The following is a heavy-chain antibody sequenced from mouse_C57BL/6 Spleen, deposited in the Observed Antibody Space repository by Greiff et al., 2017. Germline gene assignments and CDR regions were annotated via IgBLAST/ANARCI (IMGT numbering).Heavy chain of an antibody. Sequence: EVQLVESGEGLVKPGGSLKLSCAASGFTFSSYAMSWVRQTPEKRLEWVAYISSGGDYIYYADTVKGRFTISRDNARNTLYLQMSSLKSEDTAMYYCTRESTVVEYSEMWGTGTTGTVSS. V-gene: IGHV5-9-1*02. D-gene: IGHD1-1*01. CDR3: TRESTVVEYSEM. CDR2: ISSGGDYI. J-gene: IGHJ1*03. CDR1: GFTFSSYA.